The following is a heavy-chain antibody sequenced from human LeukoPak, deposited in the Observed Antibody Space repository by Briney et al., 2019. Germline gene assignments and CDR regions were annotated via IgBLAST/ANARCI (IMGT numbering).Heavy chain of an antibody. J-gene: IGHJ4*02. V-gene: IGHV1-2*06. Sequence: GASVKVSCKASGYTFTGYYMHWVRQAPGQGLEWMGRINPNSGGTNYAQKFQGRVTMTRDTSISTAYMELSRLRSDDTAVYYCARVHKFRPYYDYWGQGTLVTVSS. CDR1: GYTFTGYY. CDR3: ARVHKFRPYYDY. CDR2: INPNSGGT.